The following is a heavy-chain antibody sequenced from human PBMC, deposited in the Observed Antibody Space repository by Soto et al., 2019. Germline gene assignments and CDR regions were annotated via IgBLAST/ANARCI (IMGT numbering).Heavy chain of an antibody. CDR2: INHSGST. CDR1: GGSFSGYY. Sequence: QVQLQQWGAGLLKPSETLSLTCAVYGGSFSGYYWSWIRQPPGKGLEWIGEINHSGSTNYNPSLKRRVTISVDTSKNQFSLKLSSVTAADTAVYYCAFEAAAGPIDSTAAEYFQHWGQGTLVTVSS. CDR3: AFEAAAGPIDSTAAEYFQH. V-gene: IGHV4-34*01. J-gene: IGHJ1*01. D-gene: IGHD6-13*01.